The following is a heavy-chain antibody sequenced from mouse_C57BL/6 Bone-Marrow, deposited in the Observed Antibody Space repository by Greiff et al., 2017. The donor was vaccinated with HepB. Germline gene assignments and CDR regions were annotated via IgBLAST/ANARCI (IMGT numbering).Heavy chain of an antibody. CDR3: ARDYGSGYRFAY. J-gene: IGHJ3*01. CDR2: INPYNGDT. D-gene: IGHD1-1*01. V-gene: IGHV1-20*01. CDR1: GYSFTGYF. Sequence: EVQRVESGPELVKPGDSVKISCKASGYSFTGYFMNWVMQSHGKSLEWIGRINPYNGDTFYNQKFKGKATLTVDKSSSTAHMELRSLTSEDSAVYYCARDYGSGYRFAYWGQGTLVTVSA.